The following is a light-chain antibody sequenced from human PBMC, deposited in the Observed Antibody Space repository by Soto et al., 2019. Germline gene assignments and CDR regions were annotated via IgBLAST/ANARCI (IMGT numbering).Light chain of an antibody. Sequence: QSALTQPASLSGSPGQSITISCTGTSSDIGAYDYVSWFQQHPGKAPKLMISEVSNRPSGVSNRFSGSKSGNAASLTISGLQAEDEADYYCSSYTSSSTKVFGTGTKLTVL. CDR2: EVS. CDR1: SSDIGAYDY. V-gene: IGLV2-14*01. J-gene: IGLJ1*01. CDR3: SSYTSSSTKV.